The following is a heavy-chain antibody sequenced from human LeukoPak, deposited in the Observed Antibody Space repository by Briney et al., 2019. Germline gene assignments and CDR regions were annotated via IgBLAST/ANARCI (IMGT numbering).Heavy chain of an antibody. J-gene: IGHJ4*02. CDR3: VTYYYDSSGYYDY. V-gene: IGHV4-59*01. D-gene: IGHD3-22*01. Sequence: SETLSLTCTVSGGSISTYYWNWIRQSPGKGLEWIGYVYYNGNTHYNPSLESRVTISVDTSKNQFSLKLTSVTAADTAVYYCVTYYYDSSGYYDYWGQGTLVTVSS. CDR2: VYYNGNT. CDR1: GGSISTYY.